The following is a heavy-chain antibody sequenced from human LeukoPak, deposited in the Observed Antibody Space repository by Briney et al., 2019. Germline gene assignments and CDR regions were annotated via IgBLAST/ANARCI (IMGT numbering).Heavy chain of an antibody. D-gene: IGHD3-3*01. CDR1: GFTFSSYG. V-gene: IGHV3-30*12. Sequence: GGSLRLSCVASGFTFSSYGIHWVRQAPGKGLEWVAVISFHGSNKYYGESVKGRFTISRDDSKNMLYLQMNSLRAEDTAVYYCARYYDFWSGYSDYWGQGTLVTVSS. CDR2: ISFHGSNK. J-gene: IGHJ4*02. CDR3: ARYYDFWSGYSDY.